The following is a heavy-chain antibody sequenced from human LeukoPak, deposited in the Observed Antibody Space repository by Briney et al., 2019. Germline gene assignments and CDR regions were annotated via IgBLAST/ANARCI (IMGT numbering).Heavy chain of an antibody. CDR2: IYYSGST. D-gene: IGHD3-22*01. CDR3: ARLYYDSSGYYSYYFDY. CDR1: GVSISSYY. J-gene: IGHJ4*02. V-gene: IGHV4-59*01. Sequence: TTSETLSLTCTVSGVSISSYYWSWIRQPPGKGLEWIGYIYYSGSTNYNPSLKSRVTISVDTSKNQFSLKLSSVTAADTAVYYCARLYYDSSGYYSYYFDYWGQGTLVTVSS.